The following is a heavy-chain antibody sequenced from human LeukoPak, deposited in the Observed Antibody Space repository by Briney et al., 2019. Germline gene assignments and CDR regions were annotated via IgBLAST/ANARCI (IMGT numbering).Heavy chain of an antibody. Sequence: SETLSLTCTVSGGSIRSSHWSWIRQPPGKGLEFIGYIYYSGTSNYNPSLKSRVTMSVDTSSNQFSLKLNSVTAAATAVYYCAKAAGYSTIYWFDPWGQGTLVTVSS. J-gene: IGHJ5*02. CDR2: IYYSGTS. CDR3: AKAAGYSTIYWFDP. CDR1: GGSIRSSH. D-gene: IGHD6-13*01. V-gene: IGHV4-59*01.